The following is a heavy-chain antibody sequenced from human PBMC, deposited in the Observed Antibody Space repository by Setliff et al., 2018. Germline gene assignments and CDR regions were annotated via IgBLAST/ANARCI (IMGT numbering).Heavy chain of an antibody. CDR2: IHHSGST. CDR1: GGSFSDYW. Sequence: SETLSLTCAVYGGSFSDYWWSWIRQLPGKGLEWIAEIHHSGSTNFHPSLKSRVAISVDPSKNQFYLNLRSVTAADTTVYFCARGTKTMVINYWYFDVWGRGTPVTVSS. V-gene: IGHV4-34*01. J-gene: IGHJ2*01. CDR3: ARGTKTMVINYWYFDV. D-gene: IGHD4-17*01.